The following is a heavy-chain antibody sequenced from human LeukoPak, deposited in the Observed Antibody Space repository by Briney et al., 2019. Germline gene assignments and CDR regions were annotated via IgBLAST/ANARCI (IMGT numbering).Heavy chain of an antibody. V-gene: IGHV1-18*04. CDR1: GYTFTSYG. CDR3: ARGGITGTTAGYYGMDV. Sequence: ASVKVSCKASGYTFTSYGISWVRQAPGQGLEWMGWISAYNGNTNHAQKLQGRVTMTTDTSTSTAYMELRSLRSDDTAVYYCARGGITGTTAGYYGMDVWGKGTTVTVSS. D-gene: IGHD1-20*01. J-gene: IGHJ6*04. CDR2: ISAYNGNT.